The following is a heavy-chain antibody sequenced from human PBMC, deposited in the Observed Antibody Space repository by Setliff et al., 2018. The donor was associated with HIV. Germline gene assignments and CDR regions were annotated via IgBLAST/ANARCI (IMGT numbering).Heavy chain of an antibody. Sequence: ASVKVSCKASGYTFTSYGISWVRQAPGQGLEWMGWISAYNGNTNYAQKLQGRVTMTTDTSTSTAYMELRSLRSDDTAVYYCARAVGALDSSGYLSYYFDLWGQGTLVTVSS. D-gene: IGHD3-22*01. CDR2: ISAYNGNT. CDR3: ARAVGALDSSGYLSYYFDL. V-gene: IGHV1-18*01. J-gene: IGHJ4*02. CDR1: GYTFTSYG.